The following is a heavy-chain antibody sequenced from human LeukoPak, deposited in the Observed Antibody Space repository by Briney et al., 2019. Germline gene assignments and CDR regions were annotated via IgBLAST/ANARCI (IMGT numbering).Heavy chain of an antibody. D-gene: IGHD1/OR15-1a*01. V-gene: IGHV4-34*01. J-gene: IGHJ4*02. CDR2: IYYSGST. Sequence: SETLSLTCAVYGGSFSGYYWSWIRQPPGKGLEWIGSIYYSGSTYYNPSLKSRVTISVDTSKNQFSLKLSSVTAADTAVYYCARDEDNWNNGGFDYWGQGTLVTVSS. CDR3: ARDEDNWNNGGFDY. CDR1: GGSFSGYY.